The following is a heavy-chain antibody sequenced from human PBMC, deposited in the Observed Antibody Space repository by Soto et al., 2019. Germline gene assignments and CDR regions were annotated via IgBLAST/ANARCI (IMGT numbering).Heavy chain of an antibody. CDR2: INNGGN. J-gene: IGHJ3*02. V-gene: IGHV3-48*03. Sequence: EVQLVESGGGLVQPGGSLTLSCVASGFTFSSHEMKWVRQAPGKGLEWVSYINNGGNLYADSVRGRFTISRDNAKNSVYLQMDSLRDQDTAVYYCVRDQHWAFDIWGPGTMVTVSS. CDR3: VRDQHWAFDI. CDR1: GFTFSSHE.